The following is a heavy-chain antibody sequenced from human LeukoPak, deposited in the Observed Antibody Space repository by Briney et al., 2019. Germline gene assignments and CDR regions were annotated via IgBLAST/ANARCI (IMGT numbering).Heavy chain of an antibody. J-gene: IGHJ3*02. CDR1: GGSISSGSYY. CDR3: ARDSYCSSTSCYDAFDI. CDR2: IYTSGST. Sequence: SQTLSLTCTVSGGSISSGSYYWSWIRQPAGKELEWIGRIYTSGSTNYNPSLKSRVTISVDTSKNQFSLKLSSVTAADTAVYYCARDSYCSSTSCYDAFDIWGQGTMVTVSS. D-gene: IGHD2-2*01. V-gene: IGHV4-61*02.